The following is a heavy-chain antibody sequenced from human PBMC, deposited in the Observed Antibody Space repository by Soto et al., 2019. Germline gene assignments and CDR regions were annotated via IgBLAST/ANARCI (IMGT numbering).Heavy chain of an antibody. Sequence: PSETLSLTCTVSGGSISSYYWSWIRQPPGKGLEWIGYIYYSGSTNYNPSLKSRVTISVDTSKNQFSLKLSSVTAADTAVYYCARDVGVTIFEVVKENWFDPWGQGTLVTVSS. CDR1: GGSISSYY. CDR3: ARDVGVTIFEVVKENWFDP. CDR2: IYYSGST. J-gene: IGHJ5*02. V-gene: IGHV4-59*01. D-gene: IGHD3-3*01.